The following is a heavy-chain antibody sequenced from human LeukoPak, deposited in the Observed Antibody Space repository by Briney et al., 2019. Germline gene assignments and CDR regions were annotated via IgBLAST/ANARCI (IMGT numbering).Heavy chain of an antibody. CDR1: GGSFSGYY. CDR3: ARGRGSYFRRPFDY. J-gene: IGHJ4*02. V-gene: IGHV4-34*01. D-gene: IGHD1-26*01. Sequence: SESLSLTCAVYGGSFSGYYWSWIRQPPGKGLEWIGEINHSGSTNYNPSLKSRVTISVDTSKNQFPLKLSSVTAADTAVYYCARGRGSYFRRPFDYWGQGTLVTVSS. CDR2: INHSGST.